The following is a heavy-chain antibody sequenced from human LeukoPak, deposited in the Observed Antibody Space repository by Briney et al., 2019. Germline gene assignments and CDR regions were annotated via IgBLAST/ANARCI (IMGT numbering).Heavy chain of an antibody. CDR1: GYSFITYW. Sequence: GESLKISCKGSGYSFITYWIGWVRQISGKGLEWMGIIYPDDSDTRYSPSFGGQVTISADKSINTAYLQWSSLKASGTAIYYCARSRNGDRSAFDIWGQGTMVTVSS. CDR3: ARSRNGDRSAFDI. D-gene: IGHD7-27*01. V-gene: IGHV5-51*01. CDR2: IYPDDSDT. J-gene: IGHJ3*02.